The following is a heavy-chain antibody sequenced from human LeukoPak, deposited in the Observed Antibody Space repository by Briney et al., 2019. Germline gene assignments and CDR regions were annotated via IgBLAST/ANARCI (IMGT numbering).Heavy chain of an antibody. CDR1: RYTLTSYV. CDR3: ARDQGYYYGSGSYYNVGRDWFDP. V-gene: IGHV1-18*04. D-gene: IGHD3-10*01. Sequence: ASVNVSCKPSRYTLTSYVISWVRQAPGQGLEWMGWISAFNGNTNYAQKLQGRVTMTTDTSTSTAYMELRSLRSDDTAVYYCARDQGYYYGSGSYYNVGRDWFDPWGQGTLVTVSS. J-gene: IGHJ5*02. CDR2: ISAFNGNT.